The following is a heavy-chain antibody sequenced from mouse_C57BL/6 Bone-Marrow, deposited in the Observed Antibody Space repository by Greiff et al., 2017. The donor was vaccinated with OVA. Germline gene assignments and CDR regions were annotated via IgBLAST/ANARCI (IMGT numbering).Heavy chain of an antibody. J-gene: IGHJ3*01. D-gene: IGHD2-2*01. V-gene: IGHV14-4*01. CDR3: TTMVTRPFAY. Sequence: VQLQQSGAELVRPGASVKLSCTASGFNIKDDYMHWVKQRPEQGLEWIGWIDPENGDTEYASKFQGKATITADTSSNTAYLQLSSLTSEDTAVYYGTTMVTRPFAYWGQGTLVTVSA. CDR1: GFNIKDDY. CDR2: IDPENGDT.